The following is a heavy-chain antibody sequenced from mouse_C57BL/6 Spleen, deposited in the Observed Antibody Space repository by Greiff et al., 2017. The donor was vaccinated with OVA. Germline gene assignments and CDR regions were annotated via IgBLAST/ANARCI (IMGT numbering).Heavy chain of an antibody. V-gene: IGHV1-81*01. Sequence: QVQLKQSGAELARPGASVKLSCKASGYTFTSYGISWVKQRTGQGLEWIGEIYPRSGNTYYNEKFKGKATLTADKSSSTAYMELRSLTSEDSAVYFCAREDGQYYYAMDYWGQGTSVTVSS. J-gene: IGHJ4*01. CDR3: AREDGQYYYAMDY. D-gene: IGHD2-3*01. CDR2: IYPRSGNT. CDR1: GYTFTSYG.